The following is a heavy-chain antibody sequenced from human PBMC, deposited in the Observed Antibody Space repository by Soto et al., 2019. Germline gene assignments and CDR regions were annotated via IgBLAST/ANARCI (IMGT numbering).Heavy chain of an antibody. J-gene: IGHJ6*02. V-gene: IGHV3-23*01. CDR2: ITNSGGDT. D-gene: IGHD6-19*01. Sequence: PGGSLRLSCAASGFTFSDYVMTWVRQAPGKGLECVSVITNSGGDTYYADSVKGRFTVSRDNSKNTLYLQMNSLRAEDTAVYWCAKKVSRGWSFYYGMEVWGQGTTVTVSS. CDR1: GFTFSDYV. CDR3: AKKVSRGWSFYYGMEV.